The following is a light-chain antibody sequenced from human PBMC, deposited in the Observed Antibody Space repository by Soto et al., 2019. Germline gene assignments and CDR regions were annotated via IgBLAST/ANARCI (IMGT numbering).Light chain of an antibody. Sequence: AIRMTQSPSSLSASTGDRVTNTCRASQGISSYLAWYQQKPGKAPKLLIYAASTLQSGVPSRFSGSGSGTDFTHTISSLQSEDFATYYCQQYYSYPWTFGQGTKVEIE. CDR3: QQYYSYPWT. V-gene: IGKV1-8*01. CDR1: QGISSY. J-gene: IGKJ1*01. CDR2: AAS.